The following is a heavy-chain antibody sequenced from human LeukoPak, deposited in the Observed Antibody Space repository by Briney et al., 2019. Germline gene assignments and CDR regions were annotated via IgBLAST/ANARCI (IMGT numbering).Heavy chain of an antibody. V-gene: IGHV3-21*01. CDR3: ARAIFGVAQPPYYFYHYMDV. CDR2: IGGSSTTI. D-gene: IGHD3-3*01. CDR1: GFTFNGYY. Sequence: GGSLRPSCAASGFTFNGYYMSWVRQAPGKGLEWVSSIGGSSTTIFYADSVKGRSTVSRDNAKKSVFLQMNSLRAEDTAVYYCARAIFGVAQPPYYFYHYMDVWGKGTTVTVSS. J-gene: IGHJ6*03.